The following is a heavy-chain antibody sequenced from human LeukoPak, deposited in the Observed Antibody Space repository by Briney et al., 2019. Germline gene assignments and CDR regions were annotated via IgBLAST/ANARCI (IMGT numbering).Heavy chain of an antibody. D-gene: IGHD6-13*01. CDR3: ARDLAAASDY. CDR1: GGSIISSDYY. CDR2: IYFSGDT. J-gene: IGHJ4*02. Sequence: SETLSLTCTVSGGSIISSDYYWVWIRQPPGKGPEWIATIYFSGDTYYNPSLKSRVIISVDTSKNQFSLKLTSVTAADTAVYYCARDLAAASDYWGQGTLVTVSS. V-gene: IGHV4-39*07.